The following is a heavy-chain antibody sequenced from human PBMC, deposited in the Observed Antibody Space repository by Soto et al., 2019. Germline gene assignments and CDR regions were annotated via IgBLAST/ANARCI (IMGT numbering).Heavy chain of an antibody. CDR2: VSAYNGNT. CDR3: ARDRSNSGV. Sequence: ASVKVSCKASGYTFTDYGISWVRQAPGQGLEWMGWVSAYNGNTNYAQKFQDRVAMTTDTSTSTAYMELRSLRSDDTAVYYCARDRSNSGVWGQGTTVTVSS. D-gene: IGHD2-15*01. V-gene: IGHV1-18*01. J-gene: IGHJ6*02. CDR1: GYTFTDYG.